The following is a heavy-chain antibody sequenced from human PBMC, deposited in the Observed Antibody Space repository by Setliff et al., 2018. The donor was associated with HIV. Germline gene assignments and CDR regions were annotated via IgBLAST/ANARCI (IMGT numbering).Heavy chain of an antibody. J-gene: IGHJ3*02. D-gene: IGHD2-15*01. CDR2: MNPNSGNT. CDR1: GYTFTNYD. V-gene: IGHV1-8*02. CDR3: ARVRTLDTPVDAFDI. Sequence: ASVKVSCKASGYTFTNYDINWVRQATGQGLEWMGRMNPNSGNTEYAQQFQGRVTMTRNTSISTAYMELSSLRSDDTAVYYCARVRTLDTPVDAFDIWGQGTMVTVSS.